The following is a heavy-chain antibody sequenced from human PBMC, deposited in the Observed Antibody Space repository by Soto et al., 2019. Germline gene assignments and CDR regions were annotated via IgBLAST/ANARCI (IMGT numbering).Heavy chain of an antibody. D-gene: IGHD3-10*01. CDR3: ARDARGDEAPMDY. J-gene: IGHJ4*02. CDR2: INPNSGGT. CDR1: GYTFTGYY. V-gene: IGHV1-2*04. Sequence: QVQLVQSGAEVKKPGASVKVSCKASGYTFTGYYMHWVRQAPGQGLEWMGWINPNSGGTNYAQKFQGWSXXTXDXXISTAYMELRRLRSDDTAVYYCARDARGDEAPMDYWGQGTLVTVSS.